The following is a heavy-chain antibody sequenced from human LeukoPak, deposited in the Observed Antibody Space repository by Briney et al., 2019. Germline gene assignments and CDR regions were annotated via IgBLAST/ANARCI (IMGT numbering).Heavy chain of an antibody. CDR2: IYYSGST. V-gene: IGHV4-30-4*08. D-gene: IGHD3-22*01. J-gene: IGHJ5*02. CDR1: GGSISSGDYY. Sequence: PSETLSLTCTVSGGSISSGDYYWSWIRQPPGKCLEWIGYIYYSGSTYYNPSLKSRVTISVDTSKNQFSLKLSSVTAADTAVYYCAREGGDSSGYYSGRNWFDPWGQGTLVTVSS. CDR3: AREGGDSSGYYSGRNWFDP.